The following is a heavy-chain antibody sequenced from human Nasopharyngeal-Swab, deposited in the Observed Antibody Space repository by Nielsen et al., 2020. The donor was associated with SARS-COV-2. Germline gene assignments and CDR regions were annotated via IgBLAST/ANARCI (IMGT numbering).Heavy chain of an antibody. CDR2: IKSKTDGGTT. Sequence: GESLKISCAASGFTFSNAWMSWVRQAPGKGLEWVGRIKSKTDGGTTDYAAPVKGRFTISRDDSKNTLYLQMNSLKTEDTAVYYCTTGDGAFDIWGQGPMVTVSS. CDR3: TTGDGAFDI. J-gene: IGHJ3*02. V-gene: IGHV3-15*01. D-gene: IGHD5-24*01. CDR1: GFTFSNAW.